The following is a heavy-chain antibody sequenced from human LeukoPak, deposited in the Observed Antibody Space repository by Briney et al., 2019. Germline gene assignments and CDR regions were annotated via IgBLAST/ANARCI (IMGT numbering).Heavy chain of an antibody. Sequence: SETLSLTCTVSGGSISSSCYYWGWIRQPPGKGLEWIGSIYYSGSTYYNPSLKSRVTISVDTSKNQFSLKMTSVTAADTAVYYCARGRIKLWARYSFFDYWGQGSLVTVSS. J-gene: IGHJ4*02. CDR1: GGSISSSCYY. CDR3: ARGRIKLWARYSFFDY. V-gene: IGHV4-39*01. D-gene: IGHD3-9*01. CDR2: IYYSGST.